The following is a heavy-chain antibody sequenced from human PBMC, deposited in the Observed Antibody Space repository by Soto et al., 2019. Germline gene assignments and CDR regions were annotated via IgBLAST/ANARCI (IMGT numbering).Heavy chain of an antibody. CDR2: IYYSGST. CDR1: GGSISSGGYY. D-gene: IGHD2-2*02. J-gene: IGHJ6*02. CDR3: ARYCSSTSCYTYYGMDV. V-gene: IGHV4-31*03. Sequence: QVQLQESGPGLVKPSQTLSLTCTVSGGSISSGGYYWSWIRQHPGKGLEWIGYIYYSGSTYYNPSLKSRVTISVDTSKNQFSLKLSSVTAADTAVYYCARYCSSTSCYTYYGMDVWGQGTTVTVSS.